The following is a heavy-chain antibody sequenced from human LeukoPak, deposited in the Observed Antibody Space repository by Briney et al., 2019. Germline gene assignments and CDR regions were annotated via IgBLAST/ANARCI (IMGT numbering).Heavy chain of an antibody. CDR2: IYYSGST. J-gene: IGHJ4*02. CDR1: GDSISSYY. Sequence: SETLSLTCTVSGDSISSYYWSWIRQPPGKGLEWIGYIYYSGSTNYNPSLKSRVTISLDTSKNQFSLKLTSVTAADTAVYFCARGDHDYANYWGQGTLVTVSS. V-gene: IGHV4-59*01. D-gene: IGHD4-17*01. CDR3: ARGDHDYANY.